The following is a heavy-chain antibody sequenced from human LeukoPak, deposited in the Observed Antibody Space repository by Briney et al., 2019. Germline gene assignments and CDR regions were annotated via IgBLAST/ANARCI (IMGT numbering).Heavy chain of an antibody. Sequence: GGSLRLSCAASGFTFSSYEMNWVRQAPGKGLEWVSVIHTGGNTDYADSVKGRFTVSRDNSQNTIYLHMNSLRAEDTAVYYCTGGTAYSGYGGYWGQGTLVTVSS. CDR1: GFTFSSYE. V-gene: IGHV3-53*01. CDR3: TGGTAYSGYGGY. J-gene: IGHJ4*02. CDR2: IHTGGNT. D-gene: IGHD6-25*01.